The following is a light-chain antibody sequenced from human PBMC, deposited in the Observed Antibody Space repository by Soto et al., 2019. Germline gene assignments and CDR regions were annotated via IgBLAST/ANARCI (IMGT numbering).Light chain of an antibody. V-gene: IGKV3-20*01. CDR3: QQYSSSRT. Sequence: DIVLTQSPGTLSLSPGERATLSCRASQSVSSNHLAWYQQKPGQAPRLLIYGGSSRATGIPVRFSGSGSETDFTLTITRLEPEDFAVYCCQQYSSSRTFGQGTKVEIK. CDR1: QSVSSNH. CDR2: GGS. J-gene: IGKJ1*01.